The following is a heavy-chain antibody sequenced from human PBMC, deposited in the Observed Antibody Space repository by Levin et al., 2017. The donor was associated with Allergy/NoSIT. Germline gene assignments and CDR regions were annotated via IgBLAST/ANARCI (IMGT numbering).Heavy chain of an antibody. J-gene: IGHJ6*02. CDR3: AKDKISKWLYYYYYDGMDV. CDR1: GFTFSSYA. D-gene: IGHD3-22*01. Sequence: GGSLRLSCAASGFTFSSYAMSWVRQAPGKGLEWVSAISGSGGSTYYADSVKGRFTISRDNSKNTLYLQMNSLRAEDTAVYYCAKDKISKWLYYYYYDGMDVWGQGTTVTVAS. CDR2: ISGSGGST. V-gene: IGHV3-23*01.